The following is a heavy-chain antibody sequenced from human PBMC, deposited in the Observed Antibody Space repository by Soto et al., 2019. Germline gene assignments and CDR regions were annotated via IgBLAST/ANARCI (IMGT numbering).Heavy chain of an antibody. D-gene: IGHD1-1*01. J-gene: IGHJ5*02. CDR1: GFAFSATP. V-gene: IGHV3-73*01. CDR2: IRSKDKNYAT. CDR3: TTGGTHTWRLDP. Sequence: EVQLVQSGGGMVQSGGSLELSCAASGFAFSATPVHWVRQASGKGLEWVGRIRSKDKNYATAFAASVKGRFTVSRDDSNNLAFLHMNSLKNDDTAVYYCTTGGTHTWRLDPWGQGALVTVSS.